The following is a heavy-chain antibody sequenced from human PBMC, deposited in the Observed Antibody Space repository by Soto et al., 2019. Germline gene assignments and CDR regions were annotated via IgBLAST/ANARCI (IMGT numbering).Heavy chain of an antibody. D-gene: IGHD3-10*01. J-gene: IGHJ6*02. V-gene: IGHV4-34*01. CDR3: ARWGITMVQGVSINYYYYGMDV. CDR1: GGSFRGYY. Sequence: RSETLSLTCAVYGGSFRGYYWSWIRQPPGKGLEWIGEINHSGSTNDNPSLKRRVTISVDTPTKQSSLKLSAVTAADTAVYYCARWGITMVQGVSINYYYYGMDVWGQGTTVTVSS. CDR2: INHSGST.